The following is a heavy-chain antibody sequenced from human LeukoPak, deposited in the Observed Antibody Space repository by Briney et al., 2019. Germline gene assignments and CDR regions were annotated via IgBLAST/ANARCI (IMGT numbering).Heavy chain of an antibody. CDR2: INHSGST. D-gene: IGHD3-10*01. CDR3: ASRWGTSGNTYNWFDP. CDR1: GESFSGYY. Sequence: PSETLSLTCAVYGESFSGYYWSWIPQPPGKGLEWIGEINHSGSTNYSPSLKSRITISVVSSKNQFSLELSSVTAADTAVYYCASRWGTSGNTYNWFDPWGQGTLVTVSS. V-gene: IGHV4-34*01. J-gene: IGHJ5*02.